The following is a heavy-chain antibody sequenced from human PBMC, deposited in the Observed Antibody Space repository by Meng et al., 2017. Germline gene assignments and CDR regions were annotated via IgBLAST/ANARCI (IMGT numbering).Heavy chain of an antibody. CDR2: IYYSGST. D-gene: IGHD4-17*01. CDR1: GGSISSGGYY. Sequence: VQLSEPAQGLLKPSQTLSLTCTVSGGSISSGGYYWSWIRQHPGKGLEWIGYIYYSGSTYYNPSLKSLVTISVDTSKNQFSLKLSSVTAADTAVYYCARTVTSLVLDIWGQGTMVTVSS. J-gene: IGHJ3*02. CDR3: ARTVTSLVLDI. V-gene: IGHV4-31*01.